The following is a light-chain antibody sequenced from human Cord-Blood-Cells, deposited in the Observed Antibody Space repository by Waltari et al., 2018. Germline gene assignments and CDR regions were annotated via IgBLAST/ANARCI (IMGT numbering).Light chain of an antibody. Sequence: NFMLTQPHSVSESPGKTVTISCTRSTGRIASNYVQWHRQRPASSPTTVIYEDNQRPSGVPDRFSGSIDSSSNSASLTISGLKTEDEADYYCQSYDSSNRVFGGGTKLTVL. V-gene: IGLV6-57*01. CDR3: QSYDSSNRV. CDR2: EDN. J-gene: IGLJ3*02. CDR1: TGRIASNY.